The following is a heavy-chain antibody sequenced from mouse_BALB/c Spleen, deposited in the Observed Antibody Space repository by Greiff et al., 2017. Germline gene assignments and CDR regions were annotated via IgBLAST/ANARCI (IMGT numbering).Heavy chain of an antibody. CDR2: IDPANGNT. CDR1: GFNIQDTS. Sequence: VKLMESGAELVTPGASVKLSCPASGFNIQDTSMHWLEPRPEQGLEWIGRIDPANGNTKYDPKFQSKATITAATSSNTAYLQRSSLTSEDTAVYYCARGNGYLDLDYWGQGTTLTVSS. J-gene: IGHJ2*01. V-gene: IGHV14-3*02. D-gene: IGHD1-2*01. CDR3: ARGNGYLDLDY.